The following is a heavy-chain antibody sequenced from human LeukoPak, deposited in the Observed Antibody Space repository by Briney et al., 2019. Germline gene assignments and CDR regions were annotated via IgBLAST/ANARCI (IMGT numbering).Heavy chain of an antibody. CDR2: IRPDGSEE. Sequence: GRSLRLSCAASGFTFSSYAMHWVRQAPGKGLEWVASIRPDGSEEYYMDSVKGRFTISRDNAKNSLYLQMNSLRAEDTAVYYCARLLGTVTTYDYWGQGTLVTVSS. D-gene: IGHD1-7*01. CDR3: ARLLGTVTTYDY. CDR1: GFTFSSYA. V-gene: IGHV3-7*01. J-gene: IGHJ4*02.